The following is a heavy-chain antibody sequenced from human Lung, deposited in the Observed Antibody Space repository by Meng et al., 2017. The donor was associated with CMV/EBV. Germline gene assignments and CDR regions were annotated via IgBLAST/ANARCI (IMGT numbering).Heavy chain of an antibody. CDR1: GFSFDDHA. CDR2: ISWNSGNI. V-gene: IGHV3-9*01. J-gene: IGHJ4*02. Sequence: SXRLXXAASGFSFDDHAMHWVRQAPGKGLEWVSGISWNSGNIGYADSVKGRFTISRDNAKNSLYLQMDNLGTEDTALYYCVRDRNYGVYLGSDYWGQGXLVTFSS. D-gene: IGHD4-17*01. CDR3: VRDRNYGVYLGSDY.